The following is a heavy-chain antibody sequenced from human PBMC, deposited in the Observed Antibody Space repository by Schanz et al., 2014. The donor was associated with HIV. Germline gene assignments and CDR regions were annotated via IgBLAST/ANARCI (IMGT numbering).Heavy chain of an antibody. CDR1: GGTFSSYA. CDR3: ANEGLTGFIDY. V-gene: IGHV1-18*01. CDR2: ISPYNGYT. Sequence: QVQLVQSGAAVKKPGSSVKVSCKASGGTFSSYAISWVRQAPGQGLEWMGWISPYNGYTDYAQKLQGRVTMTTDTSTSTAYMELRSLRSDDTAVYYCANEGLTGFIDYWGQGTLVTVSS. D-gene: IGHD6-25*01. J-gene: IGHJ4*02.